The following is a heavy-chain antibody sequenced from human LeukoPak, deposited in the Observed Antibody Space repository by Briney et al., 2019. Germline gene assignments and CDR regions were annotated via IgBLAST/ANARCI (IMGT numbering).Heavy chain of an antibody. CDR1: GFTFSSYG. CDR3: AKDPVPGVVGATYFDY. J-gene: IGHJ4*02. Sequence: PGRSLRLSCAASGFTFSSYGMHWVRQAPGKGLEWVAVIWYDGSNKYYADSVKGRFTISRDNSKNTLYLQMNSLRAEDTAMYYCAKDPVPGVVGATYFDYWGQGTLVTVSS. D-gene: IGHD1-26*01. V-gene: IGHV3-33*06. CDR2: IWYDGSNK.